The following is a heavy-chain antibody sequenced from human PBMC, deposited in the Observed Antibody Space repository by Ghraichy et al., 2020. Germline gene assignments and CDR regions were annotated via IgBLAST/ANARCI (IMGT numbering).Heavy chain of an antibody. J-gene: IGHJ1*01. D-gene: IGHD3-3*01. Sequence: SQTLSLTCTVSGVSISSGEYYWNWLRQTPGGGLEWIGTVHNSGSTYYNPSLKSRVSVSLDTSKNQFSLKLRSMTAPDTAIYYCARRKYGVGYQHWGPGIQVTVSS. CDR1: GVSISSGEYY. CDR3: ARRKYGVGYQH. V-gene: IGHV4-30-4*08. CDR2: VHNSGST.